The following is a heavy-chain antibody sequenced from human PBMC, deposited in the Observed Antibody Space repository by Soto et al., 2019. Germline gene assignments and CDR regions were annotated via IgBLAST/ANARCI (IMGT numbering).Heavy chain of an antibody. V-gene: IGHV3-64*01. D-gene: IGHD4-17*01. CDR3: ARDSANGDYASWYFDY. CDR1: GFTFSSYA. J-gene: IGHJ4*02. CDR2: ISSNGGST. Sequence: EVQLVESGGGLVQPGGSLRLSCAASGFTFSSYAMHWVRQAPGKGLEYVSAISSNGGSTYYANSVKGRFTISRDNSKNTLYLQMGSLRAEDMAVYYCARDSANGDYASWYFDYWGQGTLFTVSS.